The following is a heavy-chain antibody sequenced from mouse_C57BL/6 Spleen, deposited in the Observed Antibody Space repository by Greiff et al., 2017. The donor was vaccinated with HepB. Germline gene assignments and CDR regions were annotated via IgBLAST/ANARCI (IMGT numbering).Heavy chain of an antibody. V-gene: IGHV1-26*01. CDR2: INPNNGGT. D-gene: IGHD3-2*02. J-gene: IGHJ1*03. Sequence: EVQLQQSGPELVKPGASVKISCKASGYTFTDYYMNWVKQSHGKSLEWIGDINPNNGGTSYNQKFKGKATLTVDKSSSTAYMELRSLTSEDTAVYYCASGDSSGLWYCDVWGTGTTVTVSS. CDR3: ASGDSSGLWYCDV. CDR1: GYTFTDYY.